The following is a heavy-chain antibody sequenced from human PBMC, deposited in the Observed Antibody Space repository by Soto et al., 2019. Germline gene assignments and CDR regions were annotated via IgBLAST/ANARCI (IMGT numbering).Heavy chain of an antibody. CDR3: ARALVKYYYDSSAPMDV. D-gene: IGHD3-22*01. CDR1: GFTFSSYA. J-gene: IGHJ6*02. CDR2: ISYDGSNK. V-gene: IGHV3-30-3*01. Sequence: GGSLRLSCAASGFTFSSYAMHWVRQAPGKGLGWVAVISYDGSNKYYADSVKGRFTISRDNSKNTLYLQMNSLRAEDTAVYYCARALVKYYYDSSAPMDVWGQGTTVTVSS.